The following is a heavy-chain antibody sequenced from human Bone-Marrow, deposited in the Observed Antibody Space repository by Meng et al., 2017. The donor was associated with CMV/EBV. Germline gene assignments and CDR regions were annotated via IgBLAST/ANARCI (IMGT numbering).Heavy chain of an antibody. J-gene: IGHJ2*01. CDR2: IYHSGST. Sequence: GSLRLSCTVSGYSISSGYYWGWIRQPPGKGLEWIGSIYHSGSTYYNPSLKSRVTISVDTSKNQFSLKLRSVTAADTAVYYCGIWRNSYFDVWGRGTVVTVSS. CDR3: GIWRNSYFDV. CDR1: GYSISSGYY. V-gene: IGHV4-38-2*02. D-gene: IGHD3-3*01.